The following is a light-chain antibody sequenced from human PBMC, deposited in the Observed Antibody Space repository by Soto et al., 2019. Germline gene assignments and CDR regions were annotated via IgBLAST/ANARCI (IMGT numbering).Light chain of an antibody. V-gene: IGKV1-39*01. Sequence: DIQMTQSPSSLSASVGDRVSITCRASQSIRSHLNWYQHKPGKAPKVLIYAASSLLGEVPSRFSGSGSGTDFTLTIKRLQPEDYATYNSQQSFSSTGAFGRGTKVDVK. CDR1: QSIRSH. J-gene: IGKJ3*01. CDR3: QQSFSSTGA. CDR2: AAS.